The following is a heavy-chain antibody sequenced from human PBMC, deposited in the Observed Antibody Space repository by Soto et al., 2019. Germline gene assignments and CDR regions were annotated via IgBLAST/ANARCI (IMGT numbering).Heavy chain of an antibody. CDR2: INNDGSNP. CDR3: ARHPLIGTTDYGLDV. CDR1: GFTFSTYW. Sequence: EVQLVESGGGLVQPGGSLRLSCAASGFTFSTYWMHWVRQPPGKGLVWVSRINNDGSNPAYADSVKGRFTISRDNAQSTLYLQMKSLRAEDTAGYYCARHPLIGTTDYGLDVWGQGTTVSVSS. J-gene: IGHJ6*02. V-gene: IGHV3-74*01. D-gene: IGHD1-7*01.